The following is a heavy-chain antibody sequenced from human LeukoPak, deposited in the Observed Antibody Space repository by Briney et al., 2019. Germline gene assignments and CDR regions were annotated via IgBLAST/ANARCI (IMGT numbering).Heavy chain of an antibody. CDR2: IYSAGDT. D-gene: IGHD3-22*01. CDR3: AKQEDYYDGSGYFDC. Sequence: SETLSLTCTVSGGSISSKYWSWIRQPAGKGLEWIGRIYSAGDTKYNPSLESRVTMSVDTSKNQFSLRLNSVTAADTAMYYCAKQEDYYDGSGYFDCWGQGTLVTVSS. J-gene: IGHJ4*02. V-gene: IGHV4-4*07. CDR1: GGSISSKY.